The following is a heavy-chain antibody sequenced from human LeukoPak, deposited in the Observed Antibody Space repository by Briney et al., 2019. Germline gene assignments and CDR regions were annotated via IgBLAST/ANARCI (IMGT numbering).Heavy chain of an antibody. CDR2: ISYDGSNK. Sequence: PGGPLRLSCAASGFTFSSYGMHWVRQAPGKGLEWVAVISYDGSNKYYADSVKGRFTISRDNSKNTLYLQMNSLRAEDTAVYYCAKDPGELLQYYFDYWGQGTLVTVSS. CDR1: GFTFSSYG. CDR3: AKDPGELLQYYFDY. V-gene: IGHV3-30*18. J-gene: IGHJ4*02. D-gene: IGHD3-22*01.